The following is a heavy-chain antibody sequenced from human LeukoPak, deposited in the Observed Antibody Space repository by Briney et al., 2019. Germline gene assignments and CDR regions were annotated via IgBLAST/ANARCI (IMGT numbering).Heavy chain of an antibody. CDR2: ISSSGSTI. Sequence: GGSLRLSCAASGFTFSSYEMNWVRQAPGKGLEWVSYISSSGSTIYYADSVKGRFTISRDNAKNSLYLQMHSLRAEDMAVYYCAREQYTPNDAFDIWGQGTMVTVSS. J-gene: IGHJ3*02. V-gene: IGHV3-48*03. D-gene: IGHD2-15*01. CDR3: AREQYTPNDAFDI. CDR1: GFTFSSYE.